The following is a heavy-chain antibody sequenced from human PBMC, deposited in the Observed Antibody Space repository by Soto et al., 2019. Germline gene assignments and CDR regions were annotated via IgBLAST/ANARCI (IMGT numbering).Heavy chain of an antibody. Sequence: QVTLKESGPVLVKPTETLTLTCTVSGFSLSNARMGVSWIRQPPGKALEWLAHIFSNDEKSYSTSLKSRLTISKDTSKSQVVLTMTNMDPVDTATYYCARGITMVRGVTPKYYGMDVWGQGATVTVSS. CDR2: IFSNDEK. D-gene: IGHD3-10*01. CDR1: GFSLSNARMG. J-gene: IGHJ6*02. CDR3: ARGITMVRGVTPKYYGMDV. V-gene: IGHV2-26*01.